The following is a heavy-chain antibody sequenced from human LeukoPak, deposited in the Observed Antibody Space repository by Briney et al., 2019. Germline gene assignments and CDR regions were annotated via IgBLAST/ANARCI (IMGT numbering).Heavy chain of an antibody. D-gene: IGHD6-19*01. CDR3: AKLEGVAVAGRGLYYFGY. CDR2: ISGSGGST. V-gene: IGHV3-23*01. J-gene: IGHJ4*02. Sequence: GGSLRLSCAASGFTFSSYAVSWVRQAPGKGLEWVSAISGSGGSTYYADSVKGRFTISRDNSKNTLYLQMNSLRAEDTAVYYCAKLEGVAVAGRGLYYFGYWGQGTLVTVSS. CDR1: GFTFSSYA.